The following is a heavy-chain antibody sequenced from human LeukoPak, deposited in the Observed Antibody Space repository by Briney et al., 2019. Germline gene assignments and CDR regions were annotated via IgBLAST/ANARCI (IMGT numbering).Heavy chain of an antibody. Sequence: GGSLRLSCAASGVTFSTYGMHWVRQAPGKGLEWVAVISYDGSNKYYADSVKGRFTISRDNSKNTLYLQMNSLRAEDTAVYYCAKARGNLRANYFDYWGQGTLVTVSS. CDR2: ISYDGSNK. CDR1: GVTFSTYG. J-gene: IGHJ4*02. D-gene: IGHD1-14*01. CDR3: AKARGNLRANYFDY. V-gene: IGHV3-30*18.